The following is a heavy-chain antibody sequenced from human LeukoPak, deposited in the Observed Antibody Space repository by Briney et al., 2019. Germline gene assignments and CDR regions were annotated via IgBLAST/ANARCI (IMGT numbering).Heavy chain of an antibody. J-gene: IGHJ5*02. CDR3: ARLHIAAAVRWFDP. CDR1: GGSFSGYY. D-gene: IGHD6-13*01. CDR2: INHSGST. V-gene: IGHV4-34*01. Sequence: PSETLPLTCAVYGGSFSGYYWSWIRQPPGKGLEWIGEINHSGSTNYNPSLKSRVTISVDTSKNQFSLKLSSVTAADTAVYYCARLHIAAAVRWFDPWGQGTLVTVSS.